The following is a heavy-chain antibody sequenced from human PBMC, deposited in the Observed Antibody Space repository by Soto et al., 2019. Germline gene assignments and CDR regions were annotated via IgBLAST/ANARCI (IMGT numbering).Heavy chain of an antibody. J-gene: IGHJ4*02. D-gene: IGHD1-1*01. CDR2: ISAYNGNT. Sequence: QVQLVQSGAEVKKPGASVKVSCKASGYTFTSYGISWVRQATVQGLEWMGWISAYNGNTNYAQKLQGRVTMTTDTSTSTAYMELRSVRSDDTAVYYCARDARLCGTTLFSGYWGQGTLVTFSS. V-gene: IGHV1-18*01. CDR1: GYTFTSYG. CDR3: ARDARLCGTTLFSGY.